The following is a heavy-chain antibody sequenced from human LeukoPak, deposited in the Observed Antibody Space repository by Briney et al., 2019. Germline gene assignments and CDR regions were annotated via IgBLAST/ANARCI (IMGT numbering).Heavy chain of an antibody. V-gene: IGHV4-39*07. D-gene: IGHD4-17*01. Sequence: SETLSLTCTVSGGSISSSSYYWGWIRQPPGKGLEWIGSIYYSGSTYYNPSLKSRVTISVDTSKNQFSLKLSSVTAADTAVYYCASVTVTTFFSFDYWGQGTLVTVSS. CDR1: GGSISSSSYY. J-gene: IGHJ4*02. CDR3: ASVTVTTFFSFDY. CDR2: IYYSGST.